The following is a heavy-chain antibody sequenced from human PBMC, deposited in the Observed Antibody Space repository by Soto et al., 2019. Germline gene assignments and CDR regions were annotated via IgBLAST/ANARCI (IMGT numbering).Heavy chain of an antibody. CDR1: GFPFRSYG. D-gene: IGHD3-3*01. CDR2: IKSDGTTA. J-gene: IGHJ5*02. Sequence: QVKLVESGGGVVQPGRSRRLSCVTSGFPFRSYGMHWVRQSPDKGLEWVAVIKSDGTTADYIESVKGRFFISRDNSKKTVYLQMNNLRPEDTGIYYCAKPRSSLEWPPFDPWGQGTLVTVSS. CDR3: AKPRSSLEWPPFDP. V-gene: IGHV3-30-3*02.